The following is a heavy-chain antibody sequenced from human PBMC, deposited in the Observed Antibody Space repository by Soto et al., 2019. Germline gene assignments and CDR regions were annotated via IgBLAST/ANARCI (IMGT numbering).Heavy chain of an antibody. CDR2: INHSGST. D-gene: IGHD6-13*01. V-gene: IGHV4-34*01. Sequence: QVQLQQWGAGLLKPSETLSLTCAVYGGSFSGYYWSWIRQPPGKGLEWIGEINHSGSTNYNPSLTSRVTISVDTSKNQCSLKLSSVTAADTAVYYCARDGIAAAPSFDYWGQGTLVTVSS. CDR3: ARDGIAAAPSFDY. CDR1: GGSFSGYY. J-gene: IGHJ4*02.